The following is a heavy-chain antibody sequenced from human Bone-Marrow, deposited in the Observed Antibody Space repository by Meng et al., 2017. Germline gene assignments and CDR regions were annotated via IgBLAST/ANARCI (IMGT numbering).Heavy chain of an antibody. D-gene: IGHD3-10*01. CDR1: GGSISSSSYY. CDR3: AREGGVPWFGELSHSRYYYGMDV. CDR2: IYYSGST. V-gene: IGHV4-39*07. J-gene: IGHJ6*02. Sequence: SETLSLTCTVSGGSISSSSYYWGWIRQPPGKGLEWIGSIYYSGSTYYNPSLKSRVTISVDTSKNQFSLKLSSVTAADTAVYYCAREGGVPWFGELSHSRYYYGMDVWGQGTTVTVSS.